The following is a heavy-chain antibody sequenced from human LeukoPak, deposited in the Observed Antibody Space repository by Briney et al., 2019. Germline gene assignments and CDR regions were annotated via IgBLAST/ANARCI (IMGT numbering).Heavy chain of an antibody. CDR3: GGYIGY. D-gene: IGHD6-13*01. J-gene: IGHJ4*02. CDR2: ISGSGVST. V-gene: IGHV3-23*01. CDR1: GFTFSDYA. Sequence: GGSLRLSCAASGFTFSDYAMNWVRQAPGKGLEWVSEISGSGVSTYYADSVKGRFTISRDNSKNTLYLQMNSLRAEDTAVYYCGGYIGYWGQGTLVTVSS.